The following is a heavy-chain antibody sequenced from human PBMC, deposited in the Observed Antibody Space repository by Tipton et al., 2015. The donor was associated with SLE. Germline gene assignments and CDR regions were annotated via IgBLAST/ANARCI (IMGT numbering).Heavy chain of an antibody. Sequence: TLSLTCTVSGGSIRNYYWSWIRQPAGKGLEWIGRLYSSGSTIYNPSLKSRVTLSLDMSNHQFSLRVRSVTAADTAVYYCARGGGSYYDYWGQGTLVTVSS. CDR3: ARGGGSYYDY. D-gene: IGHD1-26*01. CDR1: GGSIRNYY. V-gene: IGHV4-4*07. CDR2: LYSSGST. J-gene: IGHJ4*02.